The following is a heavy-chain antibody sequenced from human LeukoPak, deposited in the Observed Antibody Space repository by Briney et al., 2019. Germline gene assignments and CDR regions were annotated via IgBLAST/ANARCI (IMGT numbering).Heavy chain of an antibody. J-gene: IGHJ4*02. CDR2: IKSKAYGETA. V-gene: IGHV3-15*01. Sequence: GLLRCTCAVPETTLSHAWMSWDRQAPGKGLDRFGRIKSKAYGETAEYAARVTGRFTISRDDSRATAYLQMNSLSTEDTAVYYCTMDLSAVAGIYWGQGTRVTVS. D-gene: IGHD6-19*01. CDR3: TMDLSAVAGIY. CDR1: ETTLSHAW.